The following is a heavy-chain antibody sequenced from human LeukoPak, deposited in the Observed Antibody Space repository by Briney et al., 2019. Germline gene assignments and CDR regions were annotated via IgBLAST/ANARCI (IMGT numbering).Heavy chain of an antibody. Sequence: LETLSLTCTVSGDSISSYYWSWIRQPPGKGLEWIGYMYYSGSTNYSPSLESRVTMSVDTSKNQFSLKVNSVTAADTAVYYCARVTRMIRGTHYIDYWGQGILVTVSS. D-gene: IGHD3-10*01. CDR3: ARVTRMIRGTHYIDY. CDR1: GDSISSYY. CDR2: MYYSGST. V-gene: IGHV4-59*01. J-gene: IGHJ4*02.